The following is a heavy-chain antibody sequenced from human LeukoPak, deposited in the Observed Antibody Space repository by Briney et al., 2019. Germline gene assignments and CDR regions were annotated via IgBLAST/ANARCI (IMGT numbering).Heavy chain of an antibody. V-gene: IGHV4-4*07. CDR1: GGSISSYY. CDR2: IYTSGST. Sequence: SETLSLTCTVSGGSISSYYWSWIRQPAGKGLEWMGRIYTSGSTNYNPSLKSRVTMSVDTSKNQFSLKLSSVTAADTAVYYCARMVDSSGWYYYYYYMDVWGKGTTVTVSS. CDR3: ARMVDSSGWYYYYYYMDV. D-gene: IGHD6-19*01. J-gene: IGHJ6*03.